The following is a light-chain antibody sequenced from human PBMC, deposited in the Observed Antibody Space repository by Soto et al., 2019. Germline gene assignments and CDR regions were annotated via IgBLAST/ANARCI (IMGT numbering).Light chain of an antibody. CDR1: QSISNW. CDR3: QQCYSTPIR. J-gene: IGKJ3*01. Sequence: SPTTKKAAEGERVTISCRASQSISNWLAWYQQKPGTAPKLPIYHASTLESGVPSRFSGSGSGTDFTLTISSLQAEDGASYCSQQCYSTPIRFCAGTKVDV. V-gene: IGKV1-5*01. CDR2: HAS.